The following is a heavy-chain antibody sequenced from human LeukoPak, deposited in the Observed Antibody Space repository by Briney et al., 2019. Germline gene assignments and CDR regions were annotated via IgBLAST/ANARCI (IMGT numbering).Heavy chain of an antibody. J-gene: IGHJ4*02. CDR3: AGRWLDYFDY. Sequence: GGSLRLSCAASGFTFSSYAMSWVRQAPGKGLEWVSAISGSGGSTYYADSVKVRFTIARDNSKDTLYLEMNSLRAEDTAVYYCAGRWLDYFDYWGQGTLVTVSS. V-gene: IGHV3-23*01. D-gene: IGHD6-19*01. CDR1: GFTFSSYA. CDR2: ISGSGGST.